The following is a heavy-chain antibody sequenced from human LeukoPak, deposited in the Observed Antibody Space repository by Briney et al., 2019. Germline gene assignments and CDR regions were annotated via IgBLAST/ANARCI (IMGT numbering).Heavy chain of an antibody. Sequence: GGSLRLSCAASGFTFSDYYMSWIRQPPGKGLEWVSYINSNGTTIYYADSVRGRFTVSRDNAKNSLYLQMDSLSAEDTAVYYCASLRGVNRWGQGTLVTVSS. D-gene: IGHD3-10*01. CDR1: GFTFSDYY. CDR3: ASLRGVNR. J-gene: IGHJ4*02. V-gene: IGHV3-11*01. CDR2: INSNGTTI.